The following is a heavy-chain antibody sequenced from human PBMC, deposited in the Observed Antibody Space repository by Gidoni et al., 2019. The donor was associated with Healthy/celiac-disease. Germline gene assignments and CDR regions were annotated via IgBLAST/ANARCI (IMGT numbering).Heavy chain of an antibody. V-gene: IGHV3-30-3*01. CDR3: AIELSLDYYYYGIDV. Sequence: QVQLVESGGGVVQHGRYLRLCSAASGFTFSSAAMHWVRQAPGKGLEWVAVISYDGSNKYYADSVKGRFTISRDKSKTTLYLQMNSLRAEDTAVYYCAIELSLDYYYYGIDVWGQGTTVTVSS. CDR2: ISYDGSNK. J-gene: IGHJ6*02. CDR1: GFTFSSAA.